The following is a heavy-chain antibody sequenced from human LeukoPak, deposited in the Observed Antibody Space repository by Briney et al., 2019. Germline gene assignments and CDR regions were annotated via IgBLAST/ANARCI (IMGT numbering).Heavy chain of an antibody. CDR3: PRGGRWLQFHFDY. V-gene: IGHV3-64*01. CDR1: GFTFSSYA. Sequence: TGGSLRLSCAASGFTFSSYAMHWVRQAPGKGLEYVSAISSNGGSTYYANSVKGRFTISRDNSKNTLYLQMGSLRAEDMAIYYCPRGGRWLQFHFDYWGQGTLVTVSS. D-gene: IGHD5-24*01. J-gene: IGHJ4*02. CDR2: ISSNGGST.